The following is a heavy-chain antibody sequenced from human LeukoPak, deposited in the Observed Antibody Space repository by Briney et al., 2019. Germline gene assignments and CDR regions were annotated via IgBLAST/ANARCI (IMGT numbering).Heavy chain of an antibody. CDR3: ARLSYDLGYCSSTSCYHYYYYMDV. CDR2: IKQDGSEK. V-gene: IGHV3-7*01. J-gene: IGHJ6*03. CDR1: GFTFSSYW. D-gene: IGHD2-2*01. Sequence: GGSLRLSCAAPGFTFSSYWMSWVRQAPGKGLEWVANIKQDGSEKYYVDSVKGRFTISRDNAKNSLYLQMNSLRAEDTAVYYCARLSYDLGYCSSTSCYHYYYYMDVWGKGTTVTVSS.